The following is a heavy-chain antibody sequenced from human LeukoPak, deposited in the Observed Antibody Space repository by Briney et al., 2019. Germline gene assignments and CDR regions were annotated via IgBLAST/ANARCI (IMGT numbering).Heavy chain of an antibody. Sequence: SETLSLTCTVSGGSIRSSTYYWGWIRQPPGKGLEWIGSIYYSGSTYYNPSLKSRVTISVDTSKNQFSLMLNSVTAADTAVYYCARERPSWWFDLWGRGTLVTVSS. CDR2: IYYSGST. CDR1: GGSIRSSTYY. CDR3: ARERPSWWFDL. J-gene: IGHJ2*01. V-gene: IGHV4-39*07.